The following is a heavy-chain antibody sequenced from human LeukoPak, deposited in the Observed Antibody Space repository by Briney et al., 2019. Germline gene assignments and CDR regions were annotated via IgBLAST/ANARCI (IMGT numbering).Heavy chain of an antibody. J-gene: IGHJ4*02. V-gene: IGHV3-21*01. CDR3: ARGLWFVSRYFDY. Sequence: GGSLRLSCAASGFSFITYNMNWVRQAPGKGLEWVSSISSTSSYIYYADSVKGRFTISRDNAKNSLYLQMNSLRAEDTAVYYCARGLWFVSRYFDYWGQGTLVTVSS. D-gene: IGHD3-10*01. CDR1: GFSFITYN. CDR2: ISSTSSYI.